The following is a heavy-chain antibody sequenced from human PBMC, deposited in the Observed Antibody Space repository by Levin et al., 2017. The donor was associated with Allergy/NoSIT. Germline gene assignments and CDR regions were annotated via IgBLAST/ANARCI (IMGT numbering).Heavy chain of an antibody. CDR3: LRDTRDLSVTGGPDY. V-gene: IGHV1-18*01. CDR1: GYTFSSYG. CDR2: ISTYNGNT. D-gene: IGHD6-19*01. J-gene: IGHJ4*02. Sequence: GASVKVSCKASGYTFSSYGITWVRQAPGQGLEWMGWISTYNGNTNYEQKFQGRVTMTTDTSTNTAYMELRSLRSDDTAMYYCLRDTRDLSVTGGPDYWGQGTLVTVSS.